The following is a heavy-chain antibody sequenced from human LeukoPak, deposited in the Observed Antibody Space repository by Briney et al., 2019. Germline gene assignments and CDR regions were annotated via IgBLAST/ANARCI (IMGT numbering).Heavy chain of an antibody. Sequence: GGSLRLSCAASGFTFSSYWMSWVRQAPGKGLEWVANIKQDGSEEYYVDSVKGRFTISRDNAKNSLYLQMNSLRAEDTAVYYCAREFGFGELLDWGRGTLVTVSS. J-gene: IGHJ4*02. CDR3: AREFGFGELLD. CDR2: IKQDGSEE. CDR1: GFTFSSYW. D-gene: IGHD3-10*01. V-gene: IGHV3-7*01.